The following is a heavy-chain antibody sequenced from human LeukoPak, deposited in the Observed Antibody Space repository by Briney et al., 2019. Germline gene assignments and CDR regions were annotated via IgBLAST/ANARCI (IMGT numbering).Heavy chain of an antibody. J-gene: IGHJ4*02. D-gene: IGHD1-26*01. Sequence: GGSLRLSCAVSGLTFSESWLTWIRQAPGKGLEWVASMKPDGSESWYVDSVKGRFTISRDNSKNLMYPQLTSLRAEDTALYYCARGRGRSSFDYWGQGTLVSVSS. CDR3: ARGRGRSSFDY. CDR1: GLTFSESW. V-gene: IGHV3-7*01. CDR2: MKPDGSES.